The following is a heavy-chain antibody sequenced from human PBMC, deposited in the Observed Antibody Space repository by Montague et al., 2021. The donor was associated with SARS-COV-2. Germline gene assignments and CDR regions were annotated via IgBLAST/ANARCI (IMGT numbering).Heavy chain of an antibody. CDR3: ARGGDMNWFDP. D-gene: IGHD2-21*01. V-gene: IGHV4-59*01. Sequence: SETLSLTCTVSGGSISSYYWSWIRQPPGKGLEWIGYIYYSGSTNYNPSLKSRVTVSVDTSKNQFSLKLSSVTAADTAVYYCARGGDMNWFDPWGQGTLVTVSS. J-gene: IGHJ5*02. CDR1: GGSISSYY. CDR2: IYYSGST.